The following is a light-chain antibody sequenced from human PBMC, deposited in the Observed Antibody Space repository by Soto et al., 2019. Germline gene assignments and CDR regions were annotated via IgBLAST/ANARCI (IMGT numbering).Light chain of an antibody. Sequence: EIVLTQSPATLSLSPGERATLSCRASQSVSNYVAWYQQKPGQAPRLLIYDASNRAAGIPARFSGSGSGTDFTLTISSLEPEDFPVYYCQQRSNWIFGPGTKVDIK. CDR2: DAS. V-gene: IGKV3-11*01. CDR1: QSVSNY. J-gene: IGKJ3*01. CDR3: QQRSNWI.